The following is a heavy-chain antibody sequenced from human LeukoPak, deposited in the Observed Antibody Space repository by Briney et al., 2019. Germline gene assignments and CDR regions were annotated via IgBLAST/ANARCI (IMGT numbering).Heavy chain of an antibody. V-gene: IGHV3-7*03. CDR2: IKQDGSEK. CDR3: ARRGCSSTSCHLDY. Sequence: GGSLRLSCAASGFTFSSYWMSWVRQAPGKGLEWVANIKQDGSEKYYADSVKGRFTISRDNAKNSLYLQMNSLRAEDTAVYYCARRGCSSTSCHLDYWGQGTLVTVSS. J-gene: IGHJ4*02. D-gene: IGHD2-2*01. CDR1: GFTFSSYW.